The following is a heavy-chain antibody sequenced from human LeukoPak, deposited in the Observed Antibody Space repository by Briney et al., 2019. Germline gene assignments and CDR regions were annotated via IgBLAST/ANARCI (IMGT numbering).Heavy chain of an antibody. CDR1: GGSNSSSNYY. D-gene: IGHD2-15*01. Sequence: SETLSLTCIVSGGSNSSSNYYWGWIRQPPEKGLEWIGSMYYSGTTYYNPSLKGRGTISVDTSNNQFSLKLNYVTAADTAVYYCARVAGVEVAPATSYWGQGTLVTVSS. V-gene: IGHV4-39*07. J-gene: IGHJ4*02. CDR3: ARVAGVEVAPATSY. CDR2: MYYSGTT.